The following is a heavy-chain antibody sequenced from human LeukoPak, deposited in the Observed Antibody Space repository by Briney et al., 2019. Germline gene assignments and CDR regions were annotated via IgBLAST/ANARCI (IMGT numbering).Heavy chain of an antibody. CDR2: IDYSGRT. Sequence: SETLSLTCTVSGGSISSYYWRWIRQPPGKGLEWIGYIDYSGRTNYNPSLKSRVTISVATSKNTFSLKLSSVTAADAAVYYCARDSGPLDFWGQGTLVTVSS. J-gene: IGHJ4*02. CDR1: GGSISSYY. CDR3: ARDSGPLDF. D-gene: IGHD3-10*01. V-gene: IGHV4-59*01.